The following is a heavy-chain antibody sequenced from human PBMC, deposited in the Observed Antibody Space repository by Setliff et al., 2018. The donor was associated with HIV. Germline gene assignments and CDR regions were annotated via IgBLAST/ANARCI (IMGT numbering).Heavy chain of an antibody. CDR1: GYTFTTYA. D-gene: IGHD3-16*01. V-gene: IGHV1-69*05. Sequence: SVKVSCKASGYTFTTYAISWVRQAPGQGLEWMGGIIPIFGTANYAQKFQGRVTITTDESTSTAYMELSSLRSEDTAVYYCARAGDRTLTFDYWGQGTLVTVSS. CDR3: ARAGDRTLTFDY. CDR2: IIPIFGTA. J-gene: IGHJ4*02.